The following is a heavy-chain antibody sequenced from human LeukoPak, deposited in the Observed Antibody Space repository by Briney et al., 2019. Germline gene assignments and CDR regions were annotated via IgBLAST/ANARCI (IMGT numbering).Heavy chain of an antibody. CDR3: ARQGRDGYKVYYMDV. J-gene: IGHJ6*03. CDR1: GGSISSSSYY. CDR2: IYYSGST. V-gene: IGHV4-39*01. D-gene: IGHD5-24*01. Sequence: TSETLSLTCTVSGGSISSSSYYWGWIRQPPGKGLEWIGSIYYSGSTYYNPSLKSRVTISVDTSKNQFSLKLSSVTAADTAVYYCARQGRDGYKVYYMDVWGKGTTATVSS.